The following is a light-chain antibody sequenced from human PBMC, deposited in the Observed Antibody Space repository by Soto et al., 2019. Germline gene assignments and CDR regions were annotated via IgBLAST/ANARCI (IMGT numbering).Light chain of an antibody. V-gene: IGKV3-15*01. Sequence: EIVMTQSPATLSVSPGERATLSCRASQSVSSNLAWYQQKRGQVPRLLIYGAFTRATGIPARFSGSGSGTEFTLTISSLQPEDFAVYYCHQYNHWPRTFGQGTKVEIK. CDR1: QSVSSN. J-gene: IGKJ1*01. CDR3: HQYNHWPRT. CDR2: GAF.